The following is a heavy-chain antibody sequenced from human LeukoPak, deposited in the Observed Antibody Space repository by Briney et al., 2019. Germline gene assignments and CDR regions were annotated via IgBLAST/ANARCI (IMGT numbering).Heavy chain of an antibody. D-gene: IGHD4-17*01. CDR2: IWYDGSNK. CDR1: GFTFSSYA. J-gene: IGHJ4*02. Sequence: GGSLRLSCAASGFTFSSYAMHWVRQAPGKGLEWVAVIWYDGSNKYYADSVKGRFTISRDNSKNTLYLQMNSLRAEDTAVYYCAKQVATTVTTVDYWGQGTLVTVSS. V-gene: IGHV3-30*02. CDR3: AKQVATTVTTVDY.